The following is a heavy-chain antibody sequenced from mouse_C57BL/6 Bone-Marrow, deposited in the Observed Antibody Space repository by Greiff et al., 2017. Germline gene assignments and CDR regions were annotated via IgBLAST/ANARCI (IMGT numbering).Heavy chain of an antibody. CDR2: IHPSDSDT. CDR1: GYTFTSYW. J-gene: IGHJ3*01. CDR3: AIFPLYYDYDGGFAY. V-gene: IGHV1-74*01. Sequence: QVQLQQSGAELVKPGASVKVSCKASGYTFTSYWMHWVKQRPGQGLEWLGRIHPSDSDTNYNQKFKGKATLTVDKSSSTAYMQLSSLTSEDSAVXYCAIFPLYYDYDGGFAYWGQGTLVTVSA. D-gene: IGHD2-4*01.